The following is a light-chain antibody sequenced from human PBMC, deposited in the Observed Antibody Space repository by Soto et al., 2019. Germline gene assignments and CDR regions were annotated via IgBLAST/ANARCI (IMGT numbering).Light chain of an antibody. V-gene: IGKV1-5*01. CDR2: DAS. Sequence: DIQMTQSPSTLSASVGDRVTITCRASQSISSWLAWYQQKPGKAPKLLIYDASSLESGVRSRFSGSGSGTEFTLTISSLQPEDFATYYCQQYNSYSWTFGQGPKVDIK. J-gene: IGKJ1*01. CDR3: QQYNSYSWT. CDR1: QSISSW.